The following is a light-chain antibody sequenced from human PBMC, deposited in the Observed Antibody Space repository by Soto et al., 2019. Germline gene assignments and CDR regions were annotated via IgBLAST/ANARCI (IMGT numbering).Light chain of an antibody. J-gene: IGLJ2*01. CDR3: QAYDSSLSGVG. CDR2: GNS. Sequence: QSVLTQPPSVSGAPGQRVTISCTGSSSNIGAGYDVHWYQQLPGTAPKLLIYGNSNRPSGVPDRFSGSKSGTSASLAITGLQADDEADYYCQAYDSSLSGVGFGGGTKLTVL. V-gene: IGLV1-40*01. CDR1: SSNIGAGYD.